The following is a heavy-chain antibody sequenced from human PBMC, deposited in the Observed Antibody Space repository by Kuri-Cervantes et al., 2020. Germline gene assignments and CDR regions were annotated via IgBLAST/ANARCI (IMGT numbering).Heavy chain of an antibody. CDR1: GFTFSSYD. V-gene: IGHV3-13*01. CDR2: IGTAGDT. CDR3: ARGWELRQTCYFDY. Sequence: ETLSLTCAASGFTFSSYDMHWVRQATGKGLEWVSAIGTAGDTYYPGSVKGRFTISRENAKNSLYLQMNSLRAGDTAVYYCARGWELRQTCYFDYWGQGTLVTVSS. J-gene: IGHJ4*02. D-gene: IGHD1-26*01.